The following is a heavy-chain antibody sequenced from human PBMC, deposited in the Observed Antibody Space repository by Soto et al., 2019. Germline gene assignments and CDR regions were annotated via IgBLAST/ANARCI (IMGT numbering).Heavy chain of an antibody. J-gene: IGHJ5*02. CDR3: ARLGAYYQSIHP. V-gene: IGHV4-34*01. CDR2: INHSGST. CDR1: GGSFSGYY. Sequence: SETLSLTCAVYGGSFSGYYWTRIRQPPGTGLEWIGEINHSGSTNYNPSLKSRVTISVDTSKNQFSLKLTSVTASDTAVYYCARLGAYYQSIHPSGQATVVTVSS. D-gene: IGHD2-21*01.